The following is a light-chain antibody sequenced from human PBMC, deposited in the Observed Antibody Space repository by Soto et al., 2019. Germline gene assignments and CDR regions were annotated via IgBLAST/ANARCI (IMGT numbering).Light chain of an antibody. CDR3: QVWDSSSDHVV. CDR1: NTGSKS. V-gene: IGLV3-21*04. Sequence: SYELTQPPSVSVAPGKTARITRGGNNTGSKSVHWYQQKPGQAPVLVIYYDSDRPSGIPERFSGSNSGNTATLTISRVEAGDEADYYCQVWDSSSDHVVFGGGTKLTVL. CDR2: YDS. J-gene: IGLJ2*01.